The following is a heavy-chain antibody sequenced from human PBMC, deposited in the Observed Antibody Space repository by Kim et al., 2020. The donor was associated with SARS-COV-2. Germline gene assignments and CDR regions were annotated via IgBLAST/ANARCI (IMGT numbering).Heavy chain of an antibody. V-gene: IGHV4-59*01. J-gene: IGHJ5*02. Sequence: STPPPQGRVTISVDTSKNQFSLKLSSVTAADTAVYYCARAGSWYVDWFDPWGQGTLVTVSS. D-gene: IGHD6-13*01. CDR3: ARAGSWYVDWFDP.